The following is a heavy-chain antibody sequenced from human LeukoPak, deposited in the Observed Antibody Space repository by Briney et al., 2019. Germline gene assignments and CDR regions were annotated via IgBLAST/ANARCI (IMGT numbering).Heavy chain of an antibody. J-gene: IGHJ4*02. CDR2: ISHHGSNE. CDR1: GFTFSTYP. Sequence: PPGGSLRLSCEASGFTFSTYPMHWVRQALDKGLEWVAMISHHGSNEYYADSVKGRFTISRDNSKNTLYLQMNNPRVEDTAIYYCARVHDTTGYYHYFDSWGQGTLVTVSS. CDR3: ARVHDTTGYYHYFDS. D-gene: IGHD3-9*01. V-gene: IGHV3-30*14.